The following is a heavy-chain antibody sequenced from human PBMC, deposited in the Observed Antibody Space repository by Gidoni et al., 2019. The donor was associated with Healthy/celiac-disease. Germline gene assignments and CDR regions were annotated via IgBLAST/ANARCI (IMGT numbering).Heavy chain of an antibody. D-gene: IGHD1-7*01. CDR2: ISYDGSNK. J-gene: IGHJ4*02. V-gene: IGHV3-30*04. CDR1: GFPFRSYA. Sequence: QVQLVESGGGVVQPGRSLRLSCAASGFPFRSYAMHWVRQAPGKGLEWVAVISYDGSNKYYADSVKGRLTISRDNSKNTLYLQMNSLRAEDTAVYYCARDNNWNYEYYFDYWGQGTLVTVSS. CDR3: ARDNNWNYEYYFDY.